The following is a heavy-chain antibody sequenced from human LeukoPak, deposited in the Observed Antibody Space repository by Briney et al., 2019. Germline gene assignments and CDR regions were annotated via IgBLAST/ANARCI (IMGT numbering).Heavy chain of an antibody. CDR3: ARDPRVRSSGATGWFDP. D-gene: IGHD6-25*01. V-gene: IGHV1-46*01. Sequence: GASVKVSCKASGYTFTSYYMHWVRQAPGQGLEWMGIINPSGGSTSYAQKFQGRVTMTRDTSTSTVYMELSSLRSEDTAVYYCARDPRVRSSGATGWFDPWGQGTLVTVSS. J-gene: IGHJ5*02. CDR2: INPSGGST. CDR1: GYTFTSYY.